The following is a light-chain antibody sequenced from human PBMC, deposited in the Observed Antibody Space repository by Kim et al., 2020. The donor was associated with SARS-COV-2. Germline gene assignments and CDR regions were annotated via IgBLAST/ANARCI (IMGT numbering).Light chain of an antibody. Sequence: EIVLTQSPGTLSLSPGERATLSRRASHSVSSSYLAWYQQKPGQAPRLLIYGASSRATGIPDRLSGSGSGTDFTLTISRLEPEDFAVYYCQQYGSTPITFGQGTRLEIK. CDR3: QQYGSTPIT. CDR1: HSVSSSY. J-gene: IGKJ5*01. CDR2: GAS. V-gene: IGKV3-20*01.